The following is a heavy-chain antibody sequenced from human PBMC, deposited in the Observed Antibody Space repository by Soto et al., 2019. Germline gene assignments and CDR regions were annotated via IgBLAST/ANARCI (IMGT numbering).Heavy chain of an antibody. CDR2: ISGSAGST. D-gene: IGHD6-13*01. Sequence: GGSLRLSCATSGFTFTDYAMSWVRQAPGKGLEWVSVISGSAGSTFYSDSVKGRFTISRDNSMNTLYLQMNSLRVEDTAVYYCAKEEGSTWYPTDHWGQGTLVTVSS. CDR3: AKEEGSTWYPTDH. V-gene: IGHV3-23*01. J-gene: IGHJ4*02. CDR1: GFTFTDYA.